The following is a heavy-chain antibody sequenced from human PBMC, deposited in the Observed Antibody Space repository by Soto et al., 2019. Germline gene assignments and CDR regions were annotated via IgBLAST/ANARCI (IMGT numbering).Heavy chain of an antibody. Sequence: ASVKVSCKASGYIFTAYSMHWVRRAPGQGLEWMGVVNPSGGSTNYAQKFQGRITLTRDTSRNTVYMDLSSLTSEDTAVYYCAREENCSDGICYSEYFQRWGQGTLVTVSS. CDR2: VNPSGGST. V-gene: IGHV1-46*01. CDR3: AREENCSDGICYSEYFQR. CDR1: GYIFTAYS. D-gene: IGHD2-15*01. J-gene: IGHJ1*01.